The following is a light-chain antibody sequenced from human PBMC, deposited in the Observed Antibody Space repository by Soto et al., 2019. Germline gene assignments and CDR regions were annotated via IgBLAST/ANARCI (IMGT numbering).Light chain of an antibody. CDR2: DGS. J-gene: IGKJ2*01. CDR3: QQRSNWPPGYT. CDR1: QSVSSY. Sequence: EIVLTQSPATLSLSPGERATLSCRASQSVSSYLAWYQQKPGQAPRLLIYDGSNRATGIPARFFGSGSGTDFTLTISSLESEDFAVYYCQQRSNWPPGYTFGQGTKLDIK. V-gene: IGKV3-11*01.